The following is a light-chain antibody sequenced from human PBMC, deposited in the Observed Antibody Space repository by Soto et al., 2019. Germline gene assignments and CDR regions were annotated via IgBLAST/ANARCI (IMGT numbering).Light chain of an antibody. V-gene: IGKV1-39*01. CDR3: QQYENWPPVT. J-gene: IGKJ5*01. CDR1: QSISSY. Sequence: DIKMTQSPSSLSASVGDRVTITCRSSQSISSYLNWYQQKPGKAPKLLIYDASSLESGVPSRFSGSGSGTEFTLTISSLQSQDLAVYYCQQYENWPPVTFGQGTRVEIK. CDR2: DAS.